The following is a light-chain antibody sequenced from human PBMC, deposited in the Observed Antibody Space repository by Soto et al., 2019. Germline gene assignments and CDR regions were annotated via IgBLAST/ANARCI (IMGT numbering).Light chain of an antibody. CDR1: QSVDSRY. CDR2: DAS. Sequence: EIVLTQSPATLSLSPGERATLSCGASQSVDSRYLAWYQQKPGLAPRLLIYDASSRDPGIPDRFTGSGSGTDFTLTISRLEPEDFAVYYCQQYGSSPWTFGQGTKVEIK. V-gene: IGKV3D-20*01. J-gene: IGKJ1*01. CDR3: QQYGSSPWT.